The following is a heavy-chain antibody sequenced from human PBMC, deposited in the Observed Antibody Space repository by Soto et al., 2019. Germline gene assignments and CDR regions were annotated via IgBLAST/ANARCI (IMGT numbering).Heavy chain of an antibody. D-gene: IGHD3-3*01. Sequence: XGSLILSCSASGFSFGSYALSWVRQAPGKGLEWVSTIIGSDGKTFYADSVKGRFPISRDTSQSTLYLQMNSLRADDTAMYYCARWSYLDYWGQGTRVTVSS. V-gene: IGHV3-23*01. J-gene: IGHJ4*02. CDR1: GFSFGSYA. CDR3: ARWSYLDY. CDR2: IIGSDGKT.